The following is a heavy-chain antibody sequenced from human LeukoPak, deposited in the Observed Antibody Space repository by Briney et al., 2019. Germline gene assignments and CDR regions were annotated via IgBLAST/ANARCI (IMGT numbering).Heavy chain of an antibody. CDR1: GFTFSSYW. D-gene: IGHD6-25*01. J-gene: IGHJ5*02. CDR3: VRERYSNDYEA. CDR2: IKSDGSST. Sequence: GGSLRLSCAASGFTFSSYWMHWVRQAPGKGLVWVSRIKSDGSSTSYADSVKGRFTISRDNAKNTLYLQMNSLRAEDTAVYYCVRERYSNDYEAWGQGTLVTVSS. V-gene: IGHV3-74*01.